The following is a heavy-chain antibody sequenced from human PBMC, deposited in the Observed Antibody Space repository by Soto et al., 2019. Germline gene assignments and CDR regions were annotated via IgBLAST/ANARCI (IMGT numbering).Heavy chain of an antibody. CDR3: TSNIYYDFWSGYYAFDI. D-gene: IGHD3-3*01. V-gene: IGHV3-7*01. Sequence: EVQLVESGGGFVQPGGSLRLSCVGSGVILSSYWMSWVRQAPGKGLEWVANIKPDGSGKYYVDSVKGRFTISRDNAKNSLSLKMNSLRAEDTAVYYCTSNIYYDFWSGYYAFDIWGQGTMVTFSS. CDR1: GVILSSYW. J-gene: IGHJ3*02. CDR2: IKPDGSGK.